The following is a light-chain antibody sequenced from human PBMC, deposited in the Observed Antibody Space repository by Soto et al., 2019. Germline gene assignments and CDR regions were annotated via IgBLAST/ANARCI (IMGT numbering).Light chain of an antibody. CDR3: QQYVNSPVT. CDR2: GAS. J-gene: IGKJ2*01. V-gene: IGKV3-20*01. CDR1: QRVNSSY. Sequence: EIVLTQSPDTLYLSPGEGATLSCRASQRVNSSYLAWYQHKPGQAPRLLISGASDRATGVPARVSGSGSGTDFTLTIRRLEPEDFAVYYCQQYVNSPVTFGQGTKLQIK.